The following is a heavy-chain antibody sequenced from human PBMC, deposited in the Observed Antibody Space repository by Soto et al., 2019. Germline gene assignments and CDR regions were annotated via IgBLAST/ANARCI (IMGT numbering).Heavy chain of an antibody. CDR3: AADLITEVAGYYYYYYGMDV. V-gene: IGHV1-58*02. D-gene: IGHD3-16*01. CDR2: IVVGSGHT. J-gene: IGHJ6*02. CDR1: GFTFPSST. Sequence: QMQLVQSGPEVKKPGTSVKVSCKASGFTFPSSTMQWVRQARGQRLEWIGWIVVGSGHTNYAEKFQERVTFTRDMSTSTAYMELSSLRSEDTAVYYCAADLITEVAGYYYYYYGMDVWGQGTPVTVSS.